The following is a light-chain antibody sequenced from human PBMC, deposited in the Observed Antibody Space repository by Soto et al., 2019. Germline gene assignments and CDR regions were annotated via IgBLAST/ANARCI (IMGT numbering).Light chain of an antibody. J-gene: IGLJ2*01. CDR3: QTWGTGIVV. CDR2: LNSDGSH. V-gene: IGLV4-69*01. CDR1: SGHSSYA. Sequence: QLVLTQSPSASASLGASVKLTCTLSSGHSSYAIAWHQQQPEKGPRYLMKLNSDGSHSKGDGIPDRFSGSSSGPERYLTISSLQSEDEADYYCQTWGTGIVVFGGGTKLTV.